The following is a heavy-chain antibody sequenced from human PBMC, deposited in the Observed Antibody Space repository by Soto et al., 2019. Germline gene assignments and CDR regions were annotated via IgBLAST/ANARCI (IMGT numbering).Heavy chain of an antibody. CDR2: FSGSGGST. V-gene: IGHV3-23*01. CDR1: GFTFSNYA. D-gene: IGHD3-3*01. Sequence: EMQLLESGGGLVQPGGSLRLSCAAAGFTFSNYALTGVRQSPGKGLEWVSTFSGSGGSTYYADSVRGRFTISRDNSKNTLFLQMNSLRVEDTAIYYCARDWTGDTCPCLDVWGQGTTVSVSS. J-gene: IGHJ6*02. CDR3: ARDWTGDTCPCLDV.